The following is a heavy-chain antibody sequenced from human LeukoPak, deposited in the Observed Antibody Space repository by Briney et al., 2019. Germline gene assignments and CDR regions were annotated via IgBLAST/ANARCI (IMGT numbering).Heavy chain of an antibody. CDR3: ARDYYCSGGSCYPHFDY. Sequence: ASVKVSCKASGYTFTGYYMHWVRQAPGQGLEWMGWINPNSGGTNYAQKFQGRVTMTRDTSFSTAYMELSRLRSDDTAVYYCARDYYCSGGSCYPHFDYWGQGTLVTVSS. CDR1: GYTFTGYY. D-gene: IGHD2-15*01. J-gene: IGHJ4*02. V-gene: IGHV1-2*02. CDR2: INPNSGGT.